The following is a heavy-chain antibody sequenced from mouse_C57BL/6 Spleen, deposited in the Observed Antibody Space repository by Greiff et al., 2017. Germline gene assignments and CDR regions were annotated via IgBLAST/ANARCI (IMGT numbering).Heavy chain of an antibody. CDR3: ASKEAMDY. Sequence: VKLQQPGAELVRPGTSVKLSCKASGYTFTSYWMHWVKQRPGQGLEWIGVIDPSDSYTNYNQKFKGKATLTVDTSSSTAYMQLSSLTSEDSAVYYCASKEAMDYWGQGTSVTVSS. CDR2: IDPSDSYT. V-gene: IGHV1-59*01. CDR1: GYTFTSYW. J-gene: IGHJ4*01.